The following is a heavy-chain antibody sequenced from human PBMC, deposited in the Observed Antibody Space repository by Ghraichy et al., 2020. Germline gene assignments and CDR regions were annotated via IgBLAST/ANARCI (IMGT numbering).Heavy chain of an antibody. CDR2: ISDNGGST. Sequence: GGSLRLSCLASGFTFSSYGMQWVRQAPGQGLTYVSGISDNGGSTYYPDSMKGRFTVSRDNSKSTLYLQMSSLRAEDTALYYCVKGDDSGTGWFFDLWGRGTLVTVSS. CDR1: GFTFSSYG. D-gene: IGHD6-25*01. CDR3: VKGDDSGTGWFFDL. J-gene: IGHJ2*01. V-gene: IGHV3-64D*06.